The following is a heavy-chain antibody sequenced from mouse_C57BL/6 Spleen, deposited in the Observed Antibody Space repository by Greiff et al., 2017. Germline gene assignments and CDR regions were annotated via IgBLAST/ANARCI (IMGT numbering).Heavy chain of an antibody. D-gene: IGHD1-1*01. CDR2: IHPNSGST. Sequence: QVQLQQPGAELVKPGASVKLSCKASGYTFTSYWMHWVKQRPGQGLEWIGMIHPNSGSTNYNEKFKSKDTLTVDKSSSTAYMQLSSLTSEDSAVYYCARTVVATHDYWGQGTTLTVSS. CDR3: ARTVVATHDY. J-gene: IGHJ2*01. V-gene: IGHV1-64*01. CDR1: GYTFTSYW.